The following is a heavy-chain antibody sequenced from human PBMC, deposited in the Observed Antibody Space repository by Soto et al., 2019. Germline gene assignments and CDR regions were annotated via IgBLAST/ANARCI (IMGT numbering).Heavy chain of an antibody. CDR3: ARDGSGYGYMDV. D-gene: IGHD5-12*01. CDR2: IYYSGST. CDR1: GGSISSGGYY. Sequence: QVQLQESGPGLVKPSQTLSLTCTVSGGSISSGGYYWSWIRQHPGKGLEWIGYIYYSGSTYYNPSLKSQVTISVDTSKNQFSLKLSSVTAADTAVYYCARDGSGYGYMDVWGQGTTVTVSS. J-gene: IGHJ6*02. V-gene: IGHV4-31*01.